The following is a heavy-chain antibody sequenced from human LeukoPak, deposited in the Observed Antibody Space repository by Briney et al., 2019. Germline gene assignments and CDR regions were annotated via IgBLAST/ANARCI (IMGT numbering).Heavy chain of an antibody. Sequence: SETLSLTCTVSGGSISSSSYYWGWIRQPPGKGLEWIGSIYYSGSTYYNPSLKSRVTISVDTSKNQFSLKLSSATAADTAVYYCASHRYEWWFDPWGQGTLVTVSS. CDR2: IYYSGST. D-gene: IGHD2-8*01. V-gene: IGHV4-39*01. CDR1: GGSISSSSYY. CDR3: ASHRYEWWFDP. J-gene: IGHJ5*02.